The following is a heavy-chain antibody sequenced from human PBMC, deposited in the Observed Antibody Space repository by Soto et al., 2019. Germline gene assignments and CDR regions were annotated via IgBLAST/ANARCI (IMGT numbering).Heavy chain of an antibody. Sequence: GGSLRLSCAASGFTVSSNYMSWVRQAPGKGLEWVSVIYSGGSTYYADSGKGRFTISRHNSKNTLYLQMNSLRAEDTAVYYCAREGEGAFDIWGQGTMVTVSS. CDR2: IYSGGST. J-gene: IGHJ3*02. CDR3: AREGEGAFDI. V-gene: IGHV3-53*04. CDR1: GFTVSSNY. D-gene: IGHD3-16*01.